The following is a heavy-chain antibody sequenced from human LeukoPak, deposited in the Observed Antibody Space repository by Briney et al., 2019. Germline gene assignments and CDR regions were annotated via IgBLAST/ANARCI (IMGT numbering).Heavy chain of an antibody. CDR1: GGSFSGYY. CDR3: ARAGPYCSSTSCYYYYYYYMYV. CDR2: INNSGST. D-gene: IGHD2-2*01. V-gene: IGHV4-34*01. Sequence: SETLSLTCAVYGGSFSGYYWSWVRQPPGKGLEWVGEINNSGSTNYTPSPNSPLTISVDTSKNQFSLKLSSVTAAYTAVYYCARAGPYCSSTSCYYYYYYYMYVWGKGTTVTVSS. J-gene: IGHJ6*03.